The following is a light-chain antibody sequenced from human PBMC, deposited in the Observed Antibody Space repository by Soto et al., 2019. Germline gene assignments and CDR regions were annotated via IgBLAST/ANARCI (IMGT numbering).Light chain of an antibody. Sequence: DIQMTQSPSSLSASVLDRVTITCRASQTITNYLNWYQQKPGKAPKLLIYLASSLQGGVPPRFSGSGYGTDFTLTITSLQLEDFATYYCQQSDVSPRTFGQGTKV. CDR2: LAS. CDR3: QQSDVSPRT. V-gene: IGKV1-39*01. CDR1: QTITNY. J-gene: IGKJ1*01.